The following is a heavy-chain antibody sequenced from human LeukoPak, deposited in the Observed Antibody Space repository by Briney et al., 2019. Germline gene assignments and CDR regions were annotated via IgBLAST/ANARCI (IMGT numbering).Heavy chain of an antibody. CDR1: GFTFSSSA. V-gene: IGHV3-23*01. Sequence: PGGSLRLSCAASGFTFSSSAMSWVRQAPGKGLEWVSNVSGSGRGENTYYADSVKGRFTISRDNSKNTLYLQMNSLRAEDTAVYYCARDRCFGGSYCRSRWFDPWGQGTLVTVSS. D-gene: IGHD1-26*01. CDR3: ARDRCFGGSYCRSRWFDP. CDR2: VSGSGRGENT. J-gene: IGHJ5*02.